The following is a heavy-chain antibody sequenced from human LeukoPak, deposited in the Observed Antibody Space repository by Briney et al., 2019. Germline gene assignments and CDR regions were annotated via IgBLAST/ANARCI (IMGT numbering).Heavy chain of an antibody. CDR3: ARESHKTREDY. Sequence: ASVKVSCKASGYTFTSYYMHWVRQAPGQGLEWMGIINPSGGSTSYAQKFQGRVTMTTDTYTSTAYMELRSLRSDDTAMYYCARESHKTREDYWGQGTLVTVSS. CDR1: GYTFTSYY. J-gene: IGHJ4*02. V-gene: IGHV1-46*01. CDR2: INPSGGST. D-gene: IGHD1-1*01.